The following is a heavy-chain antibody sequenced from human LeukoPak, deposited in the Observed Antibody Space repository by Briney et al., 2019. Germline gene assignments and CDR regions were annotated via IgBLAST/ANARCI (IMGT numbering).Heavy chain of an antibody. CDR1: GGTFSSYA. D-gene: IGHD3-22*01. J-gene: IGHJ4*02. CDR2: IIPIFGTA. V-gene: IGHV1-69*01. Sequence: SVKVSCKASGGTFSSYAISWLRQAPGQGLEWMGGIIPIFGTANYAQKFQGRVTITADESTSTAYMELSSLRSEDTAVYYCARDYYYDSSGYYYPRYWGQGTLVTVSS. CDR3: ARDYYYDSSGYYYPRY.